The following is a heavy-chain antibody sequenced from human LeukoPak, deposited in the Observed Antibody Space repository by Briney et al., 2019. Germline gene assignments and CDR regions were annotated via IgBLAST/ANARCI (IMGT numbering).Heavy chain of an antibody. CDR3: ARGTGSSEYNWFDP. CDR1: GGSISSGGYY. V-gene: IGHV4-30-2*01. J-gene: IGHJ5*02. CDR2: IYHSGST. D-gene: IGHD6-6*01. Sequence: SETLSLTCTVSGGSISSGGYYWSWIRQPPGKGLEWIGYIYHSGSTYYNPSLKSRVTISVDRSKNQFSLKLSSVTAADTAVYYCARGTGSSEYNWFDPWGQGTLVTVSS.